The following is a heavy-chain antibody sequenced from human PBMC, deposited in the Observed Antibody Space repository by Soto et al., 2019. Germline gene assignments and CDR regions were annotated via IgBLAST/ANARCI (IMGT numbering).Heavy chain of an antibody. D-gene: IGHD2-15*01. V-gene: IGHV1-8*01. CDR1: GYTFTSYD. CDR3: ARGAYQRYCSGGSCPYIDY. J-gene: IGHJ4*02. CDR2: MNPDSGDT. Sequence: QVQLVQSGAEVKKPGASVKVSCKASGYTFTSYDINWVRQATGQGLEWMGWMNPDSGDTAFVQKFQGRVTMTRNTSISTAYMELSSLRSEDTAVYYCARGAYQRYCSGGSCPYIDYWGRGTLVTVSS.